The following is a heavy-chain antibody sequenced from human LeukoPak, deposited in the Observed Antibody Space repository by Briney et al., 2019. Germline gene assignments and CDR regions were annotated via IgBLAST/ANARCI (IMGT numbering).Heavy chain of an antibody. J-gene: IGHJ4*02. V-gene: IGHV3-9*01. Sequence: GGSLRLSCAASGFTFDDYAVHWVRQAPGKGLEWVSGISWNSGSIGYADSVKGRFTISRDNAKNSLYLQMNSLRAEDTALYYCAKGVGDQLLPYYFDYWGQGTLVTVSS. CDR3: AKGVGDQLLPYYFDY. CDR2: ISWNSGSI. D-gene: IGHD2-2*01. CDR1: GFTFDDYA.